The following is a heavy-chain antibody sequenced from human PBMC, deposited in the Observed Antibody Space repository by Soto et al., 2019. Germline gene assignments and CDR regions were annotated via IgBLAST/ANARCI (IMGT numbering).Heavy chain of an antibody. J-gene: IGHJ3*01. Sequence: QVQLVESGGDLVKPGGSLRLSCAASGFTFSDHYMSWIRQAPGKGLEWISYMTRSGSSSSYADSVKGRFTISRDNAKNSLYLQMNSLRVDHTAVYYCAREVCGNYVAFELWGQGTMVTVSS. CDR2: MTRSGSSS. V-gene: IGHV3-11*01. D-gene: IGHD1-7*01. CDR3: AREVCGNYVAFEL. CDR1: GFTFSDHY.